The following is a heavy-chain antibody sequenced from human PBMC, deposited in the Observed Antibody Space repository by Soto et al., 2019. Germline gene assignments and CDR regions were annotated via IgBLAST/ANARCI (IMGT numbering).Heavy chain of an antibody. V-gene: IGHV3-23*01. CDR1: EFTFSTYA. Sequence: GSLRLSCAASEFTFSTYAMSWVRQAPGKGLEWVSIVTDSGSYTYYADSVKGRFAISRDNSKNSLSLQLDSLRVEDTAVYFCVKDDGGNPSTEPHWGQGTPVTSPQ. D-gene: IGHD2-15*01. J-gene: IGHJ4*02. CDR2: VTDSGSYT. CDR3: VKDDGGNPSTEPH.